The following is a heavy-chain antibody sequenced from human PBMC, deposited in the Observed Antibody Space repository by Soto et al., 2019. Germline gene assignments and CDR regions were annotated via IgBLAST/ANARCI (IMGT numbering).Heavy chain of an antibody. Sequence: QVQLVESGGGVVQPGRSLRLSCAASGFTFSSYGMHWVRQAPGTGLEWVAIISYDGINKYYANSVKGRFTISRDNSKNTLYLQMNSLRAEDTAVYYCAKSMYNWNDGFFDYWGQGTLVTVSS. CDR3: AKSMYNWNDGFFDY. V-gene: IGHV3-30*18. J-gene: IGHJ4*02. D-gene: IGHD1-1*01. CDR2: ISYDGINK. CDR1: GFTFSSYG.